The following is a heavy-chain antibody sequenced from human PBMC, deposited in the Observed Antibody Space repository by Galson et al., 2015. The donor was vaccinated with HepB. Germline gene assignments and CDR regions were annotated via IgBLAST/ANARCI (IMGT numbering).Heavy chain of an antibody. CDR3: ARDSRLELRLNNYYYYGMDV. V-gene: IGHV1-18*01. Sequence: SVKVSCKASGYSFTSYGISWLRQAPGQGLEWMGWISGYDGSTNYPQTLQGRVIMTTGRSTNTGYVEVRSLRSDDTAIYYCARDSRLELRLNNYYYYGMDVWGQGTTVTVSS. D-gene: IGHD1-7*01. J-gene: IGHJ6*02. CDR1: GYSFTSYG. CDR2: ISGYDGST.